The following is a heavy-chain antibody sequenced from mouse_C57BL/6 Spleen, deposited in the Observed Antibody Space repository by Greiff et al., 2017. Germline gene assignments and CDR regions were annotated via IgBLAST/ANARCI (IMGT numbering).Heavy chain of an antibody. D-gene: IGHD2-4*01. CDR1: GYTFTSYW. J-gene: IGHJ4*01. CDR3: ARRNDYDYAMDY. V-gene: IGHV1-64*01. Sequence: QVQLQQPGAELVKPGASVKLSCKASGYTFTSYWMHWVKQRPGQGLEWIGMIHPNSGSTNYNEKFKSKATLTVDKSSSTAYMQLSSLTSEDSAVYYCARRNDYDYAMDYWGRGTSVTVSS. CDR2: IHPNSGST.